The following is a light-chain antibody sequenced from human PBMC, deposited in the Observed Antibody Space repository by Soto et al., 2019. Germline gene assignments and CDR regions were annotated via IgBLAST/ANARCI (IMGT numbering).Light chain of an antibody. Sequence: EIVMTQSPATLSVSPGERATLSCRASQSVSSNLAWYQQKPGQAPRLLIYGASTRATGIPARFSGSGSATEFTLTISSLQSEDFAVYYCQQYNNAGTFGQGTKLEIK. CDR3: QQYNNAGT. CDR2: GAS. CDR1: QSVSSN. V-gene: IGKV3-15*01. J-gene: IGKJ2*01.